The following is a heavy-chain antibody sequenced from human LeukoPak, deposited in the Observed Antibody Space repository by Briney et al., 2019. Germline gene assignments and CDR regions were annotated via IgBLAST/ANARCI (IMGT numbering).Heavy chain of an antibody. CDR1: GYSFPNYW. CDR2: IYAGDSDT. V-gene: IGHV5-51*01. J-gene: IGHJ4*02. D-gene: IGHD2-15*01. Sequence: GESLKISCKGSGYSFPNYWIGWVRQMPGKGLEWMGIIYAGDSDTRYSPSFQGQVAISADESISTAYLQWSSLRASDTAMYYCVRLDRCSGGSCHAEYWGQGTLVSVSS. CDR3: VRLDRCSGGSCHAEY.